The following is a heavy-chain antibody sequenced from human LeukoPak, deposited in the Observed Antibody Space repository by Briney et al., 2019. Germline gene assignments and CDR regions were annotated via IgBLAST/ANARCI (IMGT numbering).Heavy chain of an antibody. D-gene: IGHD3-10*01. CDR2: INPSGGST. V-gene: IGHV1-46*01. Sequence: GASVKVSCKASGYTFTSYDINWVRQTPGQGLEWMGIINPSGGSTSYAQKFQGRVTMTRDTSTSTVYMELSSLRSEDTAVYYCARERGAFDIWGQGTMVTVSS. CDR3: ARERGAFDI. CDR1: GYTFTSYD. J-gene: IGHJ3*02.